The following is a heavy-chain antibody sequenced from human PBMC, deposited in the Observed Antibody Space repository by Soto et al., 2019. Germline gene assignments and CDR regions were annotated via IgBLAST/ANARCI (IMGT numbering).Heavy chain of an antibody. J-gene: IGHJ6*02. D-gene: IGHD3-3*01. CDR3: ARRAYDFWSGYYSDYYYGMDV. V-gene: IGHV4-31*03. CDR2: IYYSGST. Sequence: SETLSLTCTVSGGSISSGGYYWSWIRQHPGKGLEWIGYIYYSGSTYYNPSLKSRVTISVDTSKNQFSLKLSSVTAADTAVYYCARRAYDFWSGYYSDYYYGMDVWGQGTTVTVSS. CDR1: GGSISSGGYY.